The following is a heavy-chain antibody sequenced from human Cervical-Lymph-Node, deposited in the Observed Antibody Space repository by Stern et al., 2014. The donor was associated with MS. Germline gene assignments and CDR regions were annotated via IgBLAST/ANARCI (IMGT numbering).Heavy chain of an antibody. J-gene: IGHJ5*02. CDR3: ARSLWGAVFDP. CDR1: GFSLSTSGVG. D-gene: IGHD3-16*01. Sequence: QVTLRESGPTLVKPTQTLTLTCTFSGFSLSTSGVGVGWIRQPPGKALEWLALLYWDDDKRYSPSLKSRLTIPKDPSKNQVVLTMTNMDPVDTATYYCARSLWGAVFDPWGQGTLVTVSS. V-gene: IGHV2-5*02. CDR2: LYWDDDK.